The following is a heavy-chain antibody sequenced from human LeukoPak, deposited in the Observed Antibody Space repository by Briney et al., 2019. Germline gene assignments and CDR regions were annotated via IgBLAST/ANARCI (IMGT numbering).Heavy chain of an antibody. CDR3: ARGLRSGSHSRGFDP. J-gene: IGHJ5*02. Sequence: SVKVSCKASGGTFSSYAISWVRQAPGQGREWVGGIIPIFGTANYAQKFQGRVTITADESTSTAYMELSSLRSEDTAVYYCARGLRSGSHSRGFDPWGQGTLVTVSS. CDR1: GGTFSSYA. CDR2: IIPIFGTA. V-gene: IGHV1-69*13. D-gene: IGHD3-10*02.